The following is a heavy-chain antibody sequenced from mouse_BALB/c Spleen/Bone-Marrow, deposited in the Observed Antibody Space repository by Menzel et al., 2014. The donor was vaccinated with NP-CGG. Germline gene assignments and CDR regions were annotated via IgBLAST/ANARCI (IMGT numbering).Heavy chain of an antibody. CDR2: ISNGGGST. CDR1: GFTFSSYT. Sequence: EVKLEESGGGLVQPGGSLKLSCAASGFTFSSYTMSWVRQTPEKSLEWVAYISNGGGSTYYPDTIKGRFTISRDNAKNTLYLQMSSLKSEDTAMYYCTRHVGNPYAMDYWGQGTSVTVSS. J-gene: IGHJ4*01. V-gene: IGHV5-12-2*01. D-gene: IGHD3-1*01. CDR3: TRHVGNPYAMDY.